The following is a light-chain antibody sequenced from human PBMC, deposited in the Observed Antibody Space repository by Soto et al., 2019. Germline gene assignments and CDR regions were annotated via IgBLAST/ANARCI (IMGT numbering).Light chain of an antibody. V-gene: IGLV2-11*01. CDR2: DVS. CDR3: CSNAGSYEV. J-gene: IGLJ2*01. CDR1: SSDVGGYNY. Sequence: QSALTQPRSVSGSPGQSVTISCTGTSSDVGGYNYVSWYQQNPGKAPKGMIYDVSEPPSGVPDRFSGSKSGNTASLTISGHQDEEEADYYCCSNAGSYEVFGGGTKLTVL.